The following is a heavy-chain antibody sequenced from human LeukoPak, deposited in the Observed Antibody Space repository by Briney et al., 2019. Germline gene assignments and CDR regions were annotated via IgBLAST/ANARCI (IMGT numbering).Heavy chain of an antibody. CDR2: ITRKGDST. J-gene: IGHJ4*02. CDR3: ARREAGVVY. Sequence: GGSLRLSCAASGFTFSTYAMHWVRQAPGKGLEYVSGITRKGDSTYYADSVKGRFTISRDNTKNTLYLQMGGLRAEDMAVYYCARREAGVVYWGQGALVTVSS. V-gene: IGHV3-64*02. D-gene: IGHD3-10*01. CDR1: GFTFSTYA.